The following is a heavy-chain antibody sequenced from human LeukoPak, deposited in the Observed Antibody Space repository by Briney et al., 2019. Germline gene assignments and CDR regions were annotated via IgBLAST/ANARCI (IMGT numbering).Heavy chain of an antibody. D-gene: IGHD3-10*01. CDR3: AGDTGITMVRGAIY. Sequence: GASVKVSCKASGYTFTGYYMHWVRQAPGQGLEWMGWINPNSGGTNYAQKLQGRVTMTTDTSTSTAYMELRSLRSDDTAVYYCAGDTGITMVRGAIYWGQGTLVTVSS. V-gene: IGHV1-2*02. CDR1: GYTFTGYY. CDR2: INPNSGGT. J-gene: IGHJ4*02.